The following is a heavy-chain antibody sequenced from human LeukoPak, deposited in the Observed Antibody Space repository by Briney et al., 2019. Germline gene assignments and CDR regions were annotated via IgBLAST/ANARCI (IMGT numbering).Heavy chain of an antibody. J-gene: IGHJ4*02. D-gene: IGHD4-17*01. CDR2: ISYDGSNE. V-gene: IGHV3-30-3*01. CDR3: ARGLYGDH. CDR1: GFTLSSYA. Sequence: GGSLRLSCAASGFTLSSYAILWVRQAPGKGLEWVAVISYDGSNEYHADSVKGRFTISRDISKNALYLQMNSLRVEDTAVYYCARGLYGDHWGQGTLVTVSS.